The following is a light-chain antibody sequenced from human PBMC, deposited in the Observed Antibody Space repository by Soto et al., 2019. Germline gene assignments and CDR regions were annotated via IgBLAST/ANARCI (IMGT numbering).Light chain of an antibody. J-gene: IGKJ5*01. CDR2: GAS. V-gene: IGKV3D-20*02. Sequence: EIVLTQSPGTLSLSPGERASLSCRADQSVNSVYLAWYQHKPGQAPRLLFYGASDRATGIPDRFSGSGSGTDFTLTISRLEPEDFAVYYCQQRNVWPPITFGQGTRLEIK. CDR3: QQRNVWPPIT. CDR1: QSVNSVY.